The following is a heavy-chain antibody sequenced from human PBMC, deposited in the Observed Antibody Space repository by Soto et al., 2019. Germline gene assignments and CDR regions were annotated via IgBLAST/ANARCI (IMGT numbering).Heavy chain of an antibody. D-gene: IGHD3-22*01. Sequence: QVQLQESGPGLVKPSQTLSLTCTVSGDSISSGGYCWSWIRQHPGKGLEWIGYISNSGNTYYNPSLKSRLTISVATSKNPSSLKLTSVTAADTAVYYCARDGGGGYYFDSSGYLDYWGQGTLVTVSS. CDR3: ARDGGGGYYFDSSGYLDY. J-gene: IGHJ4*02. CDR2: ISNSGNT. V-gene: IGHV4-31*03. CDR1: GDSISSGGYC.